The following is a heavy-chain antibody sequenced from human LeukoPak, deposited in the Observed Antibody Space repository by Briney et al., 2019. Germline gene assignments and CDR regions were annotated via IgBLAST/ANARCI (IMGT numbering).Heavy chain of an antibody. CDR1: GGPISSISDY. D-gene: IGHD2-15*01. Sequence: SETLSLTCTVCGGPISSISDYWGWIRQPPGKGLEWIGNIYYSGSTFYNPSLKSRVTISVDTSKNQFSLKLSSVTAADTAVYYCARNVYCSGGSCYPRNWFDPWGQGTLVTVSS. J-gene: IGHJ5*02. V-gene: IGHV4-39*01. CDR3: ARNVYCSGGSCYPRNWFDP. CDR2: IYYSGST.